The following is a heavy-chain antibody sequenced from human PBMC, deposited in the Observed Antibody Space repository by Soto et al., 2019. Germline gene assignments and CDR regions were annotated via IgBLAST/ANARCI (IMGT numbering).Heavy chain of an antibody. CDR1: GYTFTNFG. CDR3: ASYLLNNFSSVSIQAHPAAFDI. V-gene: IGHV1-18*01. CDR2: ISTYNGNT. Sequence: QVQLVQSGPEVKKPGASVKVSCKASGYTFTNFGVSWLRQAPGQGLEWMGWISTYNGNTKYTQKFQGRVTMTTDTSPTTVYMELRSLRSDATAVYYCASYLLNNFSSVSIQAHPAAFDIWGQGTMVSVSS. J-gene: IGHJ3*02. D-gene: IGHD2-2*01.